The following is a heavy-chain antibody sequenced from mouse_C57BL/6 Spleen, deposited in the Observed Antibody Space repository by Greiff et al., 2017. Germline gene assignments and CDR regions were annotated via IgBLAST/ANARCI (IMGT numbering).Heavy chain of an antibody. CDR2: IWGVGST. D-gene: IGHD2-3*01. V-gene: IGHV2-6*01. J-gene: IGHJ4*01. CDR1: GFSLNSYG. Sequence: QVQLQQSGPGLVAPSQSLSITCTVSGFSLNSYGVDWVRQSPGKGLEWLGVIWGVGSTNYNSALKSRLSISKDNSKSQVFLKMNSLQPDDTAMYYCARAPIYDGYYRYYAMDYWGHGPSVTFSS. CDR3: ARAPIYDGYYRYYAMDY.